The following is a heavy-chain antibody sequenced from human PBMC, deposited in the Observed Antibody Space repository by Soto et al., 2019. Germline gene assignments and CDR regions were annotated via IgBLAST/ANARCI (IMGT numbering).Heavy chain of an antibody. J-gene: IGHJ6*02. CDR3: ARDGLGSSTSCYRCYYYYGMDV. CDR1: GFTFSTFA. V-gene: IGHV3-30*03. D-gene: IGHD2-2*02. CDR2: ISYDGSNQ. Sequence: QVQLVESGGGVVQPGRSLRLSCAASGFTFSTFAMHWVRQAPGKGLEWVAVISYDGSNQYYAESLKGRFTIARDNSKNTLSLQMSSLRAEDTAVYYCARDGLGSSTSCYRCYYYYGMDVWGQGTTVTVSS.